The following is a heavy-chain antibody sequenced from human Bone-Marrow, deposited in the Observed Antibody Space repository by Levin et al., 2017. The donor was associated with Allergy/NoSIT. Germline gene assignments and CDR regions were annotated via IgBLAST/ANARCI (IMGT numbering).Heavy chain of an antibody. J-gene: IGHJ4*02. CDR1: GYTFSTFG. CDR2: ISANNGNT. Sequence: VASVKVSCKASGYTFSTFGISWVRQAPGQGLEWMGWISANNGNTNYAQKLRGRVTMTTDTSTSTAYMELRSLRSDDTAVYYCVRDCTGGSCYPLFWGQGTLVTVSS. CDR3: VRDCTGGSCYPLF. V-gene: IGHV1-18*04. D-gene: IGHD2-15*01.